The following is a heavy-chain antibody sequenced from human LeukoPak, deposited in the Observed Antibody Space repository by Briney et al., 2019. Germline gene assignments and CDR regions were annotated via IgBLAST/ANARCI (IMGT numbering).Heavy chain of an antibody. CDR2: ITTTGDRK. CDR3: ARGWQCPEY. V-gene: IGHV3-23*01. J-gene: IGHJ4*02. Sequence: PGGSLRLSCAASGFTFSGSAMNWVRQAPGKGLEWVSSITTTGDRKYYSDSVKGWFTISRDNSKNMLHLQMNSLRVEDTAVYYCARGWQCPEYWGQGTRVTVSS. CDR1: GFTFSGSA. D-gene: IGHD6-19*01.